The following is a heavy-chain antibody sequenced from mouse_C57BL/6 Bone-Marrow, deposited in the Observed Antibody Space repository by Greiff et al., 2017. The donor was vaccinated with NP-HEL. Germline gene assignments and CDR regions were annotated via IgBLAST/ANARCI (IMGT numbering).Heavy chain of an antibody. CDR1: GFTFSDFY. Sequence: EVKLMESGGGLVQSGRSLRLSCATSGFTFSDFYMEWVRQAPGKGLEWIAASRNKANDYTTEYSAYVKGRFIVSRDTSQSILYLQMNALRAEDTAIYYCAREDDGYFDYWGQGTTLTVSS. CDR3: AREDDGYFDY. CDR2: SRNKANDYTT. J-gene: IGHJ2*01. D-gene: IGHD2-3*01. V-gene: IGHV7-1*01.